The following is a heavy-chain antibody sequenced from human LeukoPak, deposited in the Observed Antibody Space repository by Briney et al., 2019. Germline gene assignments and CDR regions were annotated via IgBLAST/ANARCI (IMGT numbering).Heavy chain of an antibody. D-gene: IGHD3-16*01. J-gene: IGHJ4*02. Sequence: GGSLRLSCAASGFTFSSYAMSWVRQAPGKGLEWVSAISGSGGSTYYADSVKGRFTISRDNAKNSLYLQMNSLRAEDTAVYYCARDLTRRGVFDYWGQGTLVTVSS. V-gene: IGHV3-23*01. CDR2: ISGSGGST. CDR1: GFTFSSYA. CDR3: ARDLTRRGVFDY.